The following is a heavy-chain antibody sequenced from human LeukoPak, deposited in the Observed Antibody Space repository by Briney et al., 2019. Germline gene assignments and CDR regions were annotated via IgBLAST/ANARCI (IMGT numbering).Heavy chain of an antibody. D-gene: IGHD3-3*01. CDR1: GFTFSSYW. V-gene: IGHV3-74*01. Sequence: GGSLRLSCAASGFTFSSYWMHWVGQAPGKGLVWVSRINSDGSSTSYADSVKGRFTISRDNDNNTLYLQMNSLRAEDTAVYFCARDSIPYYDFWSGYAPRYYYYYYMDVWGKGTTVTVSS. J-gene: IGHJ6*03. CDR3: ARDSIPYYDFWSGYAPRYYYYYYMDV. CDR2: INSDGSST.